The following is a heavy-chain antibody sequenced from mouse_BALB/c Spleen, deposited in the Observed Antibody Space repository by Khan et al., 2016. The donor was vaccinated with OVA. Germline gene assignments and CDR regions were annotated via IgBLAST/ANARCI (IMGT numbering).Heavy chain of an antibody. J-gene: IGHJ3*01. Sequence: EVELVESGGGLVKPGGSLKLSCAASGFTFSDYYMYWVRQTPEKRLEWVATISDGGSYTYYPDSVKGRFTISRDNAKNNLYLQMSSLKSEHTAMYYCARAVYGGFAYWGQGTLVTVSA. CDR2: ISDGGSYT. V-gene: IGHV5-4*02. CDR3: ARAVYGGFAY. CDR1: GFTFSDYY. D-gene: IGHD1-1*02.